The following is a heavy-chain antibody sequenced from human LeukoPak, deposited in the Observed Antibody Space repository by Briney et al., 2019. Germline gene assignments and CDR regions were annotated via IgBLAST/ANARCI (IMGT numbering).Heavy chain of an antibody. D-gene: IGHD3-22*01. CDR3: ARDTEYYYDSSGYPPFDY. J-gene: IGHJ4*02. CDR2: ISAYNGNT. CDR1: GYTFTSYG. Sequence: GASVKVSCKASGYTFTSYGVSWVRQAPGQGLEWMGWISAYNGNTNYAQKLQGRVTMTTDTSTSTAYMELRSLRSDDTAVYYCARDTEYYYDSSGYPPFDYWGRGTLVTVSS. V-gene: IGHV1-18*01.